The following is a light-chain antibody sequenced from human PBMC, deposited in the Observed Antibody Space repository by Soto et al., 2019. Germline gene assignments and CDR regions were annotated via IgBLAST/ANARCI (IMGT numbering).Light chain of an antibody. Sequence: EIVLTQSPATLSLSPGERATLSCRASQSVSSYLAWYQQKPGQAPRLLIYGASNRATGIPDRFSGSGSGTDFTLSISRLEVEDFAVYHCQQYGNAPITFGQGTRLEIK. CDR3: QQYGNAPIT. CDR2: GAS. CDR1: QSVSSY. J-gene: IGKJ5*01. V-gene: IGKV3-20*01.